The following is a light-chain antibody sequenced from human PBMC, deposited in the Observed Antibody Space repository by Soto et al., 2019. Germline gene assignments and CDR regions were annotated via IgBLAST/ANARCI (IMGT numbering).Light chain of an antibody. CDR1: QSVRSSY. J-gene: IGKJ2*02. CDR3: QHYDTSLCT. Sequence: ELVLTQSPVTLSLSPGERVTLSCRASQSVRSSYLAWYQQKPGQAPRLLIYGASSRAPGIPDRFSGSGSGTDFTLTITRLEPDDFAVYYCQHYDTSLCTFGQGTKLEIK. CDR2: GAS. V-gene: IGKV3-20*01.